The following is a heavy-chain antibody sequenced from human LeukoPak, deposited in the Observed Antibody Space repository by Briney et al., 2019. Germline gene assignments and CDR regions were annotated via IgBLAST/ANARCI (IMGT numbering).Heavy chain of an antibody. D-gene: IGHD6-13*01. CDR2: IYYSGST. Sequence: SETLSLTCTVSGGSTNSYYWSWIRQPPGKGLEWIGYIYYSGSTNYNPSLKSRVTISIDTSKNQFSLKLSSVTAADTAVYYCARRKPKFSAAGNYIDYWGQGTLVTVSS. CDR3: ARRKPKFSAAGNYIDY. CDR1: GGSTNSYY. V-gene: IGHV4-59*01. J-gene: IGHJ4*02.